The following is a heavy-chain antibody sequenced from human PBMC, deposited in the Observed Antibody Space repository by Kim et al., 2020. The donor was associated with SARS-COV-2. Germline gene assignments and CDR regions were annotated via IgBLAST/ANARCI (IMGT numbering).Heavy chain of an antibody. CDR3: ARGLRGETGNETAGDPPPRSFDY. J-gene: IGHJ4*02. D-gene: IGHD1-1*01. V-gene: IGHV4-34*01. CDR2: INHSGST. CDR1: GGSFSGYY. Sequence: SETLSLTCAVYGGSFSGYYWSWIRQPPGKGLEWIGEINHSGSTNYNPSLKSRVTISVDTSKNQFSLKLSSVTAADTAVYYCARGLRGETGNETAGDPPPRSFDYWGQGTLVTVSS.